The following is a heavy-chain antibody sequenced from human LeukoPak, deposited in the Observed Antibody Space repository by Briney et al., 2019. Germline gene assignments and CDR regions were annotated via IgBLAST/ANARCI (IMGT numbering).Heavy chain of an antibody. Sequence: PGGSLRLSCAASGFTFSNAWMSWVRQAPGKGLEWVGRIKSKSDGGTTDYAAPVKGRFSISRDDSENTLYLQMNSLKTEDTAVYYCTTEDVLAWDNWGQGTLVTVSS. CDR3: TTEDVLAWDN. J-gene: IGHJ4*02. CDR1: GFTFSNAW. V-gene: IGHV3-15*01. D-gene: IGHD2-15*01. CDR2: IKSKSDGGTT.